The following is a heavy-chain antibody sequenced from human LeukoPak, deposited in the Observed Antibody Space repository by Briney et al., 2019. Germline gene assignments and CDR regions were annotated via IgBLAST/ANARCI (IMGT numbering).Heavy chain of an antibody. CDR3: ARLHNKCLDY. V-gene: IGHV1-69*05. CDR2: IIPIFGTA. CDR1: GGTFSSYA. Sequence: SVKVSCKASGGTFSSYAISWVRQAPGQGLEWMGGIIPIFGTANYAQKFQGRVTITTDESTSTAYMELNSLRAEDTAVYYCARLHNKCLDYWGQGALVTVSS. D-gene: IGHD1-14*01. J-gene: IGHJ4*02.